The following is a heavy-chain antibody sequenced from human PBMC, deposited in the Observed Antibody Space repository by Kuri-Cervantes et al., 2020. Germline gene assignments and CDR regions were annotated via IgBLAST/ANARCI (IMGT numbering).Heavy chain of an antibody. CDR1: GFTVSSNY. CDR2: ISYDGSNK. J-gene: IGHJ6*02. V-gene: IGHV3-30*18. D-gene: IGHD3-16*01. CDR3: AKDQGSYADV. Sequence: GGSLRLSCAASGFTVSSNYMSWVRQAPGKGLEWVAVISYDGSNKYYADSVKGRFTISRDNSKNTLYLQMNSLRAEDTAVYYCAKDQGSYADVWGQGTTVTVSS.